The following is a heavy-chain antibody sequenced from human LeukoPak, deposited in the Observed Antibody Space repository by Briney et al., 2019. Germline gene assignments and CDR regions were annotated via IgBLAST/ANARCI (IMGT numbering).Heavy chain of an antibody. CDR2: ISYDGSNK. CDR3: AKAPVTTCSGAYCYPFDY. CDR1: GFTFSSYG. Sequence: PGGSLRLSCAASGFTFSSYGMHWVRQAPGKGLEWVAAISYDGSNKYYVDSVKGRFTISRDNSRNTLYLQMNSLRAEDTAVYYCAKAPVTTCSGAYCYPFDYWGQGTLVTVSS. J-gene: IGHJ4*02. V-gene: IGHV3-30*18. D-gene: IGHD2-21*01.